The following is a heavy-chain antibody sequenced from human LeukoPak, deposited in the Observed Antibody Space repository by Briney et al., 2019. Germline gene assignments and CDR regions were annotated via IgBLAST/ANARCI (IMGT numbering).Heavy chain of an antibody. Sequence: GGSLRLSCTASGFTFGDYAMTWVRQAPGKGLEWVGFIASKTYGGTAEYAASVKGRFTISRDDSKNTLYLQMNSLRAEDTAVYYCRQRLNAFDIWGQGTMVTVSS. J-gene: IGHJ3*02. CDR1: GFTFGDYA. D-gene: IGHD5-24*01. CDR2: IASKTYGGTA. V-gene: IGHV3-49*04. CDR3: RQRLNAFDI.